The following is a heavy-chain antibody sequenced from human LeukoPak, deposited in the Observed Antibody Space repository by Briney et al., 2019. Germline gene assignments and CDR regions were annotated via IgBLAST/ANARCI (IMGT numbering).Heavy chain of an antibody. CDR3: ASYGGSGSTQTYYYYYYMDV. CDR2: INPNSGGT. V-gene: IGHV1-2*06. J-gene: IGHJ6*03. Sequence: GASVKVSCKASGYTFTGYYMHWVRQAPGQGLEWMGRINPNSGGTNYAQKFQGRVTMTRDTSTSTAYMELSRLRSDDTAVYYCASYGGSGSTQTYYYYYYMDVWGKGTTVTVSS. CDR1: GYTFTGYY. D-gene: IGHD3-10*01.